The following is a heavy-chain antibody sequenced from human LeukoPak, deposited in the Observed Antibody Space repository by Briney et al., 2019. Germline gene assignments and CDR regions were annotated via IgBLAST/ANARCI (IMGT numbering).Heavy chain of an antibody. Sequence: RGASVKVSCRASGYTFTGYGISWVRQAPGQGLEWMGWISAYNGNTNYAQKFQGRVTMTTDTSTSTAYMELRSLRSDDTAVYYCARQQLSWRGNYYYHYYMDGWGKGTTVTVSS. V-gene: IGHV1-18*01. J-gene: IGHJ6*03. CDR3: ARQQLSWRGNYYYHYYMDG. CDR1: GYTFTGYG. D-gene: IGHD5-18*01. CDR2: ISAYNGNT.